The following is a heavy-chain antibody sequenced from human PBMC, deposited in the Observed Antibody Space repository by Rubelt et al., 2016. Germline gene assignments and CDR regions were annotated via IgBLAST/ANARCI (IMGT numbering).Heavy chain of an antibody. CDR1: GFTFNTYA. CDR2: ISGSGGST. CDR3: AKATVTTTNFDY. J-gene: IGHJ4*02. Sequence: EVQLLESGGGLVQPGGSLRLSCVASGFTFNTYAMSWVRQTPGKGREWLSTISGSGGSTYYEDSVKGRITISSDNSKNPLELKMNTREAADTAGEYGAKATVTTTNFDYWGQGTLVTVSS. D-gene: IGHD4-17*01. V-gene: IGHV3-23*01.